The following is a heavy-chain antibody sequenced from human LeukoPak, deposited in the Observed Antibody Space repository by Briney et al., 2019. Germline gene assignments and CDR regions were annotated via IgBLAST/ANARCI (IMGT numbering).Heavy chain of an antibody. J-gene: IGHJ4*02. CDR1: GFTLGSYW. D-gene: IGHD1-26*01. Sequence: GGPLRLSCAASGFTLGSYWMHWVRQAPGKGLVWVSRIDTDERSTNYADSVKGRITISRDNAKNSLYLQMNSLRAEDTAVYYCASSIVPGTSPFDYWGQGTLVTVSS. CDR2: IDTDERST. CDR3: ASSIVPGTSPFDY. V-gene: IGHV3-74*01.